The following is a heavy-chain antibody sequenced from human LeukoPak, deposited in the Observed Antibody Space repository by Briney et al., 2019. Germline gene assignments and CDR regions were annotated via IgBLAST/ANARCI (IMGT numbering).Heavy chain of an antibody. CDR3: AKNRVSGVSATGY. Sequence: ASVKVSCKASGYTFTSYDINWVRQATGQGLEWMGWMNPNSGNTGYAQKFQGRVTMTRDTSTSTVYMELSSLRSEDTAVYYCAKNRVSGVSATGYWGQGTLVTVSS. CDR2: MNPNSGNT. V-gene: IGHV1-8*01. CDR1: GYTFTSYD. D-gene: IGHD3-10*01. J-gene: IGHJ4*02.